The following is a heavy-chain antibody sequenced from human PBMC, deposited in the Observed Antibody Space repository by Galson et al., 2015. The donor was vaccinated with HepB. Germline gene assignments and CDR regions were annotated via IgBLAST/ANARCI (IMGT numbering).Heavy chain of an antibody. CDR1: GFTLSNDW. CDR3: TTWAWVAGTYSDY. D-gene: IGHD2-15*01. V-gene: IGHV3-15*01. CDR2: IKSKIDGGTT. J-gene: IGHJ4*02. Sequence: SLRLSCAASGFTLSNDWMTWVRQAPGKGLEWVGHIKSKIDGGTTDYGAPVKGRFTISRDDSKNTLYLQMNSLKTEDTAVYYCTTWAWVAGTYSDYWGQGTLVTVSS.